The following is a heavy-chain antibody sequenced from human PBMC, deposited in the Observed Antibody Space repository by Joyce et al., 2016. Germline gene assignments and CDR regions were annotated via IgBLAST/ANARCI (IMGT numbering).Heavy chain of an antibody. V-gene: IGHV3-15*01. D-gene: IGHD2-2*01. J-gene: IGHJ3*01. Sequence: EVQLVESGGGLVKPGGSLRLSCAASGFSFRNAWVTWVRQAQGKGRAWVGRVKSKSKGGTTDYAAPVKGRFTISRDDSRDTAYLQMNSLKSEDTGVYFCVTGLCIGTACHWDDAFDVWGQGTMVTVSS. CDR3: VTGLCIGTACHWDDAFDV. CDR1: GFSFRNAW. CDR2: VKSKSKGGTT.